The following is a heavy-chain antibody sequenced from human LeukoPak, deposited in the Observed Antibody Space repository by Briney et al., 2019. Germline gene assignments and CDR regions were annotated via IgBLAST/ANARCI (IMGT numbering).Heavy chain of an antibody. CDR1: GYTFTGYY. CDR2: INPNSGGT. CDR3: ARGRAVVPAAPGAYYGMDV. D-gene: IGHD2-2*01. V-gene: IGHV1-2*02. Sequence: ASVKVSCKASGYTFTGYYMHWVRQAPGQGLEWMGWINPNSGGTNYAQKFQGRVTMTRDTSISTAYMELSRLRSDDTAVYYCARGRAVVPAAPGAYYGMDVWGQGTTVTVSS. J-gene: IGHJ6*02.